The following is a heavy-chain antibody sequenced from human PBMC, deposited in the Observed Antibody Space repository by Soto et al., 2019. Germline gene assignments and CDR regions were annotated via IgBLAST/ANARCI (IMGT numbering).Heavy chain of an antibody. Sequence: HPGGSLRLSCAASGFTFSSYAMSWVRQAPGKGLEWVSTISGNGDSTYYADSVQGRFTISRDNSKNTLYLQMNSLRAEDTAVYYCAKVLSNNWSCDYWGQGTLVTVSS. CDR3: AKVLSNNWSCDY. V-gene: IGHV3-23*01. J-gene: IGHJ4*02. CDR1: GFTFSSYA. D-gene: IGHD1-1*01. CDR2: ISGNGDST.